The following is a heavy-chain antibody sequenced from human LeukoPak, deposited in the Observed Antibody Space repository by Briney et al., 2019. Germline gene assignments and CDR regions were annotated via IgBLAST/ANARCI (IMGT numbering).Heavy chain of an antibody. CDR2: INHSGST. CDR1: GGSFSGYY. J-gene: IGHJ4*02. Sequence: SETLSLTCAVYGGSFSGYYWSWIRQPPGKGLEWIGEINHSGSTNYNPSLKSRVTISVDTSKNQFSLKPSSVTAADTAVYYCARGRGYCSGGSCSRFYYFDYWGQGTLVTVSS. CDR3: ARGRGYCSGGSCSRFYYFDY. D-gene: IGHD2-15*01. V-gene: IGHV4-34*01.